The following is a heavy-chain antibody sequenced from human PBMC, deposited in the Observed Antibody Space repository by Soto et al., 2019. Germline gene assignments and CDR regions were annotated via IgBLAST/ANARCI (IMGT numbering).Heavy chain of an antibody. D-gene: IGHD3-9*01. Sequence: QVRLVQSGAEVKKPGASVKVSCKTYGYDFTNYGINWVRQAPGQGLEWMGWISAYNGNIVYAQNFRGRATLTTDTATGAAYLELRSLSSDETAVYYYARGHEIVTGWKFTFWGQGTLVTVSS. CDR2: ISAYNGNI. CDR1: GYDFTNYG. V-gene: IGHV1-18*01. CDR3: ARGHEIVTGWKFTF. J-gene: IGHJ4*02.